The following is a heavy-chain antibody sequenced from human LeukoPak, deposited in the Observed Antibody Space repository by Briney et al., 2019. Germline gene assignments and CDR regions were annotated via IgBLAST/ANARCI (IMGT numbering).Heavy chain of an antibody. CDR2: ISSSSSYI. Sequence: GGSLGLSCAASGFTFSSYSMNWVRQAPGKGLEWVSSISSSSSYIYYADSVKGRFTISRDNAKNSLYLQMNSLRAEDTAVYYCARVLRVGWYFDLWGRGTLVTVSS. CDR3: ARVLRVGWYFDL. V-gene: IGHV3-21*01. CDR1: GFTFSSYS. J-gene: IGHJ2*01.